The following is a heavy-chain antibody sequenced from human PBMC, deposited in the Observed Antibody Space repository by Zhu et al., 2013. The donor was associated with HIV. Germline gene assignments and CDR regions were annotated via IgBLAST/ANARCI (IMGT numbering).Heavy chain of an antibody. CDR1: EGTFSSYT. CDR2: IIPFSGTP. CDR3: ARGVVVVPTAVHYYYYAIDV. V-gene: IGHV1-69*12. J-gene: IGHJ6*02. Sequence: VQLVQSGAEVKKPGSSVKVSCKASEGTFSSYTLNWVRQAPGQGLEWMGGIIPFSGTPNYAQRFRGRVTITADEFTNTAYMELSSLRSEDTAVYYCARGVVVVPTAVHYYYYAIDVWGQGTMVTVSS. D-gene: IGHD2-2*01.